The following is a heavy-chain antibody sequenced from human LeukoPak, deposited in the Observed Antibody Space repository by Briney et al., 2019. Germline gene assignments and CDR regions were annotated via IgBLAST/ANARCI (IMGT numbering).Heavy chain of an antibody. CDR1: GYSISSGYY. J-gene: IGHJ4*02. V-gene: IGHV4-38-2*01. Sequence: SETLSLTXAVSGYSISSGYYWGWIRQPPGKGLEWIGSIYHSGSTYYNPSLKSRVTISVDTSKNQFSLKLSSVTAADTAVYYCARGRDGYISYYFDYWGQGTLVTVSS. D-gene: IGHD5-24*01. CDR3: ARGRDGYISYYFDY. CDR2: IYHSGST.